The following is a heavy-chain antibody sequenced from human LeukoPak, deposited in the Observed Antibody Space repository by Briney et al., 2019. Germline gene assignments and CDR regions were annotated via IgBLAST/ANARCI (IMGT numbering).Heavy chain of an antibody. CDR3: ARFLQSSGSSPHYLDP. V-gene: IGHV4-34*01. CDR1: GGSFSGYY. D-gene: IGHD2-2*01. CDR2: INHSGST. Sequence: SETLSLTCAVYGGSFSGYYWSWIRQPPGKGLEWIGEINHSGSTNYNPSLKSRVTISVDTSKNQFSLKLNSVTAADTAVYYCARFLQSSGSSPHYLDPWGQGTLVSVSS. J-gene: IGHJ5*02.